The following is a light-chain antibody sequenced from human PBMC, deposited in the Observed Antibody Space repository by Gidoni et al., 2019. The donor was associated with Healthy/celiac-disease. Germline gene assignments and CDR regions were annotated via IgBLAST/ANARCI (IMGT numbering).Light chain of an antibody. CDR2: WAS. CDR3: QQYYSYPLT. CDR1: QSVLYSSNNNSY. Sequence: IVMTQSPVPPSLSLCERATLTCKSSQSVLYSSNNNSYLAWYQQKPGQPPKLLIYWASTRESGVPDRFSGSGSGTDFTLTISSLQAEDVAVYYCQQYYSYPLTFGGGTKVEIK. J-gene: IGKJ4*01. V-gene: IGKV4-1*01.